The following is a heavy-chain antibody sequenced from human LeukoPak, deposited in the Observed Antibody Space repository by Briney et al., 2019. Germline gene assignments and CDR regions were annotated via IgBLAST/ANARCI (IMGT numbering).Heavy chain of an antibody. CDR2: IYTSGST. CDR1: GGSISSYY. J-gene: IGHJ4*02. CDR3: AREQYLYSSSSYDY. D-gene: IGHD6-6*01. V-gene: IGHV4-4*07. Sequence: SETLSLTCTVSGGSISSYYWSWIRQPAGKGLEWIGRIYTSGSTNYNPSLKSRVTMSVDTSKNQFSLKLSSVTAADTAVYYCAREQYLYSSSSYDYWGQGTLVTVSS.